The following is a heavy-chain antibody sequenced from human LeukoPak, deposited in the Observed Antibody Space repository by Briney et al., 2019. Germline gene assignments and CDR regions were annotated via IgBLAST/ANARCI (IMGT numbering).Heavy chain of an antibody. CDR3: GRATLKTFYPWDF. J-gene: IGHJ4*02. V-gene: IGHV3-9*01. CDR1: GFTFEDYP. CDR2: ISWNSASI. D-gene: IGHD3-3*02. Sequence: GRSPRLSCEASGFTFEDYPMHWVRQSPGKGLEWVASISWNSASIGYAASVKGRFTISRDNTKKSLFLHMNSLGPEDSAFYYCGRATLKTFYPWDFWGRGTLVTVSS.